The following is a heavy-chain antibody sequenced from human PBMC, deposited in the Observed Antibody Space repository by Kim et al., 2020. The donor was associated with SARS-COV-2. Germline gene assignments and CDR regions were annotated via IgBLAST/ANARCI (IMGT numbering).Heavy chain of an antibody. CDR2: ISRGGNTK. Sequence: GGSLRLSCAGSGFTFGDYYMNWLRQAPGRGLEYILYISRGGNTKYYADSVKGRFTISRDNVKNLLFLEMNSLRDEDTAMYYCARDDGSHAFDIWGQGTMGTVSS. CDR1: GFTFGDYY. V-gene: IGHV3-11*04. CDR3: ARDDGSHAFDI. J-gene: IGHJ3*02. D-gene: IGHD3-10*01.